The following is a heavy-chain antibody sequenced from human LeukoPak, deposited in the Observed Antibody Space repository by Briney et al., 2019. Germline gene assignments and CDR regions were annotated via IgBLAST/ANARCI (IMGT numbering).Heavy chain of an antibody. CDR1: GGSISSGSYY. V-gene: IGHV4-61*02. CDR2: IYTSGST. D-gene: IGHD3-3*01. CDR3: ARETYDFWSGSTNCFDP. J-gene: IGHJ5*02. Sequence: SETLSLTCTVSGGSISSGSYYWSWIRQPAGKGLEWIGRIYTSGSTNYNPSLKSRVTISVDTSKNQFSLKLSSVTAADTAVYYCARETYDFWSGSTNCFDPWGQGTLVTVSS.